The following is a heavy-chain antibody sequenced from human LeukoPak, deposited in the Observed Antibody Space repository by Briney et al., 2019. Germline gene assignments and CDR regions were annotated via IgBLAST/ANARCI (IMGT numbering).Heavy chain of an antibody. Sequence: PGGSPRLSCAASGFTFSNYAMSWVRQAPGKGLECVTVITNTGTATAYADSVKGRFTISRDNSKNTLYLQMNSLRAEDTAVYYCAKGTLGYCSGSSCYPFDSWGQGTLVTVSS. CDR2: ITNTGTAT. CDR3: AKGTLGYCSGSSCYPFDS. J-gene: IGHJ4*02. CDR1: GFTFSNYA. V-gene: IGHV3-23*05. D-gene: IGHD2-15*01.